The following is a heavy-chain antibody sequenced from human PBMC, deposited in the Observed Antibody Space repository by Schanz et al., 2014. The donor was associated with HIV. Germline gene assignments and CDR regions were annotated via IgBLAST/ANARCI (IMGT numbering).Heavy chain of an antibody. CDR1: GFTFNDHY. J-gene: IGHJ6*02. V-gene: IGHV3-11*01. D-gene: IGHD6-6*01. CDR2: ISGSGLRL. CDR3: ARGLAARLPHYHFGMDV. Sequence: QVQLMESGGGLVKSGGSLRLSCAASGFTFNDHYMSWIRQAPGQGLEWVSSISGSGLRLYYADSVKGRFTISRDYVKNSVDLEINRLTGEDTAVYYCARGLAARLPHYHFGMDVWGQGTTVTVSS.